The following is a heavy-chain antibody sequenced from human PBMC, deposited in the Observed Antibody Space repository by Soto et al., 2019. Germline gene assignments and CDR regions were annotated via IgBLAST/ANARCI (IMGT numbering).Heavy chain of an antibody. J-gene: IGHJ5*02. D-gene: IGHD3-9*01. CDR3: AHSRTPPALRYFDWPILGICFGP. Sequence: QITLKESGPTLVKPTQTLTLTCTFSGFSLSTSGVGVGWIRQPPVKALEWLALIYWDDDKRYSPSLKSRLPITKATSQNQVVLTMTNMDPVDTATYSCAHSRTPPALRYFDWPILGICFGPWGQRTIVTVSS. CDR2: IYWDDDK. CDR1: GFSLSTSGVG. V-gene: IGHV2-5*02.